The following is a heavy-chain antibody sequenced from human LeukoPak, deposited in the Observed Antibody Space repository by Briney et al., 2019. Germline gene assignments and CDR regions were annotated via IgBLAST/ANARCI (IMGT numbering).Heavy chain of an antibody. CDR1: GYTLTGYY. CDR3: ARDKLGLGELSLYDQ. V-gene: IGHV1-2*02. D-gene: IGHD3-16*02. J-gene: IGHJ5*02. Sequence: GASVNVSCKASGYTLTGYYMHWVRQAPGQGLEWMGWMNPNSGGTKSAQTFRGRVTMTRDTYISTAYMELSRLTSDDTAMYYCARDKLGLGELSLYDQWGQGTLVTVSS. CDR2: MNPNSGGT.